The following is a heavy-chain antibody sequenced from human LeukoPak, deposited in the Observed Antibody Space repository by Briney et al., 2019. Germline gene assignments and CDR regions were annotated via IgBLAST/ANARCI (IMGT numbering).Heavy chain of an antibody. V-gene: IGHV4-30-4*07. CDR1: GGSISSGTYS. CDR2: IYNSGST. CDR3: AREGGNCSGGSCYSGAFDI. Sequence: SGTLSLTCAVSGGSISSGTYSWTWMRQPPGKGLEWLGYIYNSGSTFNNPSLNSRVTISVDTSKNQFSLKLSSVTAADTAMYYCAREGGNCSGGSCYSGAFDIWGQGTLVTVSS. D-gene: IGHD2-15*01. J-gene: IGHJ3*02.